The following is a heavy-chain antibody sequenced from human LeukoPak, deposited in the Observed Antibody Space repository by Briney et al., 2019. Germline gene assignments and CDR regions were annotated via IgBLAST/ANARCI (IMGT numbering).Heavy chain of an antibody. J-gene: IGHJ4*02. CDR1: GFTFSNAW. D-gene: IGHD3-3*01. V-gene: IGHV3-7*01. Sequence: GGSLRLSCAASGFTFSNAWMSWVRQAPGKGLEWVASIKHDGSEKYYVDSVRGRFTISRDNTMNSLYLQMSSLRAEDTAVYYCATDRGWRTSGYYLYYFEYWGQGTLVTFSS. CDR2: IKHDGSEK. CDR3: ATDRGWRTSGYYLYYFEY.